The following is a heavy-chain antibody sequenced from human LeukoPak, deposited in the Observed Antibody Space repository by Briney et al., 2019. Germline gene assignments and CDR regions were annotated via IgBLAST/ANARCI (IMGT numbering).Heavy chain of an antibody. CDR2: INPNSGGT. V-gene: IGHV1-2*02. CDR3: GRDRERYCTNGVCYEKNWFDP. CDR1: GYTFTGYY. D-gene: IGHD2-8*01. J-gene: IGHJ5*02. Sequence: ASVKVSCKASGYTFTGYYMHWVRQAPGQGLEWMGWINPNSGGTNYAQKFQGRVTMTRDTSISTAYMELSRLRSDDTAVYYCGRDRERYCTNGVCYEKNWFDPWGQGTLVTVSS.